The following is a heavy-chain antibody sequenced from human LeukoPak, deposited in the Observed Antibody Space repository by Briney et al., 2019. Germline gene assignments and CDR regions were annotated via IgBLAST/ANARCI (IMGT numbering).Heavy chain of an antibody. Sequence: PSETLSLTCTVSGGSISSSSYYWGWIRQPPGKGLEWIGSIYYSGSTYYNPSLKSRVTISVDTSKNQFSLKLSSVTAADTAVYYCARVSIAAHRYYYYYMDVWGKGTTVTVSS. D-gene: IGHD6-6*01. CDR2: IYYSGST. V-gene: IGHV4-39*07. CDR3: ARVSIAAHRYYYYYMDV. CDR1: GGSISSSSYY. J-gene: IGHJ6*03.